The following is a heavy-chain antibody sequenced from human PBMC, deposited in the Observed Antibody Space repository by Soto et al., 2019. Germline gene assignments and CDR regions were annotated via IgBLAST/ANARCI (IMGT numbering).Heavy chain of an antibody. CDR1: GLTFSSYA. CDR2: ISSNGGRT. V-gene: IGHV3-64D*08. D-gene: IGHD6-13*01. CDR3: ARHPDAGTLAY. Sequence: GGSLRLSCSASGLTFSSYAMHWVRQAPGKGLEYVSAISSNGGRTYYSDSVKGRFTISRDNSKNTLYLQMNSLRAEDTAVYYCARHPDAGTLAYWGQGTPVTVSS. J-gene: IGHJ4*02.